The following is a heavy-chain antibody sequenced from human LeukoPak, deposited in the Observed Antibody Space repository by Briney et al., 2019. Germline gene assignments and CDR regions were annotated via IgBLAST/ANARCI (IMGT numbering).Heavy chain of an antibody. CDR2: INPSGGST. CDR3: ARTRGIAVAGYYYYYYMDV. CDR1: GYTFTSYY. D-gene: IGHD6-19*01. V-gene: IGHV1-46*01. Sequence: ASVKVSCKASGYTFTSYYMHWVRQAPGQGLEWMGIINPSGGSTSYAQKFQGRVTMTRDMSTSTVYMELSSLRSEDTAVYYCARTRGIAVAGYYYYYYMDVWGKGTTVTVSS. J-gene: IGHJ6*03.